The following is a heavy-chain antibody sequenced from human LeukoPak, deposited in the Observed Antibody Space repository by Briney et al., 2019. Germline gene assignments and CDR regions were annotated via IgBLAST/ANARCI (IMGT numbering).Heavy chain of an antibody. CDR3: ARGYCSGGSCYSGDY. Sequence: SETLSLTCAVYGGSFSGYYWSWIRQPPGKGLEWIGEINHSGSTNYNPSLASRVTISVDTSKNQFSLKLSSVTAADTAVYYCARGYCSGGSCYSGDYWGQGTLVTVSS. CDR2: INHSGST. CDR1: GGSFSGYY. V-gene: IGHV4-34*01. J-gene: IGHJ4*02. D-gene: IGHD2-15*01.